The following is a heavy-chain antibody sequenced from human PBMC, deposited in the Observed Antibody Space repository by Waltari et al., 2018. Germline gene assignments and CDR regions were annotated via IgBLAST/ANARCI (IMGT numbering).Heavy chain of an antibody. J-gene: IGHJ5*02. D-gene: IGHD2-2*02. CDR3: ARAAWGYCSSTSCYTWFDP. CDR2: IYYSGST. CDR1: GGSINSSSYY. Sequence: QLQLQESGPGLVKPSETLSLTCTVSGGSINSSSYYWGWIRQPPGKGLEWIGSIYYSGSTYNNPSLKRRGTISVDTYKNQFSLKLSSVTAADTAVYYCARAAWGYCSSTSCYTWFDPWGLGTLVTVSS. V-gene: IGHV4-39*07.